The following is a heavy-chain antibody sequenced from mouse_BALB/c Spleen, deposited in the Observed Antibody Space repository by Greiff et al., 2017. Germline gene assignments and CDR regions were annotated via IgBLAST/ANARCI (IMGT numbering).Heavy chain of an antibody. J-gene: IGHJ3*01. CDR3: ARSNGPTWFAY. CDR1: GFTFSSFG. CDR2: ISSGSSTI. V-gene: IGHV5-17*02. Sequence: EVMLVESGGGLVQPGGSRKLSCAASGFTFSSFGMHWVRQAPEKGLEWVAYISSGSSTIYYADTVKGRFTISRDNPKNTLFLQMTSLRSEDTAMYYCARSNGPTWFAYWGQGTLVTVSA. D-gene: IGHD1-2*01.